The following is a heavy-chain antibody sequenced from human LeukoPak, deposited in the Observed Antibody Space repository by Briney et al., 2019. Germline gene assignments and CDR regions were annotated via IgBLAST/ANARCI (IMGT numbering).Heavy chain of an antibody. D-gene: IGHD1/OR15-1a*01. CDR3: ARDILEHFVGGFQH. V-gene: IGHV1-69*01. CDR1: GGTFTSYA. J-gene: IGHJ1*01. Sequence: SVKVSCKASGGTFTSYAISWVRQAPGQGLEWMGGIIPIFGTANYAQKFQGRVTITADESTSTAYMELSSLRSEDTAVYYCARDILEHFVGGFQHWGQGTLVTVSS. CDR2: IIPIFGTA.